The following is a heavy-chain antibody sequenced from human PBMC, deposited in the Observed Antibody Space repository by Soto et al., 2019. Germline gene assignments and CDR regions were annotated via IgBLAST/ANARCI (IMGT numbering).Heavy chain of an antibody. J-gene: IGHJ4*02. D-gene: IGHD3-10*01. Sequence: QVQLVQSGAEVKKPGSSVKVSCKASGGPFSSYAISWARQAPGQGLEWMGGIIPIFGTANYAQKFQGRVTITADESTSTAYMELSSLRSEDTAVYYCARDLGEVRYGSGSYRYWGQGTLVTVSS. CDR2: IIPIFGTA. CDR3: ARDLGEVRYGSGSYRY. CDR1: GGPFSSYA. V-gene: IGHV1-69*01.